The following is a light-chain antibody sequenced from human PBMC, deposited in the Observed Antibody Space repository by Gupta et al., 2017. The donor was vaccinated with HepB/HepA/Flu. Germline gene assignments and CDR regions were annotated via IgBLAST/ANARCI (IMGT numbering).Light chain of an antibody. CDR3: QHENNCPWT. CDR1: QSVSSN. Sequence: EIVITQSPATLSVSPGERATLSCRASQSVSSNLAWYQQKPGQAPRLLIYGASTRATGIPARFSGSGSGTEFTLTISSRQSEDFAVYYCQHENNCPWTFGQGTKVEIK. J-gene: IGKJ1*01. CDR2: GAS. V-gene: IGKV3-15*01.